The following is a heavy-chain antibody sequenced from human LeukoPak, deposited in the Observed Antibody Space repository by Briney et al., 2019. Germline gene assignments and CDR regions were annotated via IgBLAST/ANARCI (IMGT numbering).Heavy chain of an antibody. CDR2: ISSSSSYI. CDR3: ARELDDFWSGYTLGFDY. V-gene: IGHV3-21*01. D-gene: IGHD3-3*01. Sequence: SLRLSCAASGFTFSSYSMNWVRQAPGKGLEWVSSISSSSSYIYYADSVKGRFTISRDNAKNSLYLQMNSLRAEDTAVYYCARELDDFWSGYTLGFDYWGQGTLVTVSS. J-gene: IGHJ4*02. CDR1: GFTFSSYS.